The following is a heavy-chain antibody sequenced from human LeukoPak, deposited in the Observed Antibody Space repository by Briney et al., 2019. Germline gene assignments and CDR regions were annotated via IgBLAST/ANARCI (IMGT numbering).Heavy chain of an antibody. CDR3: AELGITMIGGV. CDR2: ISSSGSTI. Sequence: GGSLRLSRAASGFTFSSYEMNWVRQHPGKGLEWVSYISSSGSTIYYADSVKGRFTISRDKAKNSLYLQMNSLRAEDTAVYYCAELGITMIGGVWGKGTTVTISS. J-gene: IGHJ6*04. V-gene: IGHV3-48*03. CDR1: GFTFSSYE. D-gene: IGHD3-10*02.